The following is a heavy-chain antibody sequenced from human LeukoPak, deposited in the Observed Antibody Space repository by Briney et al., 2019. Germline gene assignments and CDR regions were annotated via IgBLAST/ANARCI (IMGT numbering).Heavy chain of an antibody. CDR2: IYYSGST. Sequence: SETLSLTCTVSGGSISSYYWSWIRQPPGKGLEWIGYIYYSGSTNYNPSLKSRVTISVDTSKNQFSLKLSSVTAADTAVYYCARGTTMAEWSYYYYYMDVWGKGTTVTVSS. J-gene: IGHJ6*03. CDR3: ARGTTMAEWSYYYYYMDV. CDR1: GGSISSYY. D-gene: IGHD3-3*01. V-gene: IGHV4-59*01.